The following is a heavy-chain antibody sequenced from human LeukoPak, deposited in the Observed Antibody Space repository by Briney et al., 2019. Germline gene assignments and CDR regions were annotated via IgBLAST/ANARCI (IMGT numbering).Heavy chain of an antibody. CDR1: GFSFSSYW. CDR2: ISPDGSSA. CDR3: ARVSFCPRCHFDY. Sequence: PGGSLRLSCAASGFSFSSYWMHWVRQAPGKGLVWVARISPDGSSALSAASVRGRFTISRDNADNTPYLQLNSLRAEATAVYYCARVSFCPRCHFDYWGQGTLATVSS. J-gene: IGHJ4*02. V-gene: IGHV3-74*03. D-gene: IGHD2/OR15-2a*01.